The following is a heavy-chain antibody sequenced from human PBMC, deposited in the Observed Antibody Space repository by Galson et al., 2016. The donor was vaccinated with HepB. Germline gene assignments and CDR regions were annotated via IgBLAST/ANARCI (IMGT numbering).Heavy chain of an antibody. V-gene: IGHV4-31*03. CDR2: IFYSGST. CDR1: GVPITRGGFY. Sequence: TLSLTCTVSGVPITRGGFYWSWVRQHPGKGLEWIGYIFYSGSTYYNPSLESRVTISIDSSKNQFSPKLNSVTAADTAIYYCTRDHYSDYPYYFDYWGQGILVTVSS. CDR3: TRDHYSDYPYYFDY. D-gene: IGHD4-11*01. J-gene: IGHJ4*02.